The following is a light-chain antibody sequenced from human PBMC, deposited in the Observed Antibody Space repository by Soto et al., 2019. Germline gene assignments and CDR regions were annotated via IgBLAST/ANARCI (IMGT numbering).Light chain of an antibody. V-gene: IGKV3-11*01. CDR2: DAS. CDR3: QQRSHLPST. CDR1: QSVSSY. J-gene: IGKJ4*01. Sequence: EIVLTQSPATLSLSPGERAALSCRASQSVSSYLAWYQQKPGQAPRLLIYDASKRAAGNPARFSGSGSGTDFTLTISSLEPEDFAVYFCQQRSHLPSTFGGGPKVEI.